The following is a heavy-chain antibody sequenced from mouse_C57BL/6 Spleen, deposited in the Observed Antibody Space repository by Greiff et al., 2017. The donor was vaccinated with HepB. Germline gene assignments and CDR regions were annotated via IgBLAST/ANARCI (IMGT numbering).Heavy chain of an antibody. Sequence: VQLQQSGTELVKPGASVKLSCKASGYTFTSYWMHWVKQRPGQGLEWIGNINPSNGGTNYNEKFKSKATLTVDKSSSTAYMQLSSLTSEDSAVYYCARGGSGYYYFDYWGQGTTLTVSS. CDR3: ARGGSGYYYFDY. CDR2: INPSNGGT. J-gene: IGHJ2*01. D-gene: IGHD3-2*02. CDR1: GYTFTSYW. V-gene: IGHV1-53*01.